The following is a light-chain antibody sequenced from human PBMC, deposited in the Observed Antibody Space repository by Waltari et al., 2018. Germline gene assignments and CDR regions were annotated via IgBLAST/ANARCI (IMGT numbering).Light chain of an antibody. V-gene: IGKV1-5*03. CDR1: QTISSW. J-gene: IGKJ5*01. Sequence: DIQMTQSPSTLSASVGDRVTITCRASQTISSWLAWYQQQPGKAPRLLIYRASTLERGVPSRFSGSGSGTEFTLTISSLQPDDFATYYCQQYNSYSITFGQGTRLEIK. CDR2: RAS. CDR3: QQYNSYSIT.